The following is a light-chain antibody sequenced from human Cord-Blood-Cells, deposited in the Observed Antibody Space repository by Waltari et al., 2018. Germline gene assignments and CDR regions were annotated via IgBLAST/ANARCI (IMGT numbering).Light chain of an antibody. V-gene: IGLV2-23*01. CDR1: SSDCVRSKH. J-gene: IGLJ3*02. CDR3: CSYAGSSTWV. Sequence: QSALTQPASVSGPPGQSITTPFTVHSSDCVRSKHVLWYQQHPGKAPKLMIYEGSKRPSGVSNRFSGSKSGNTASLTISGLQAEDEADYYCCSYAGSSTWVFGGGTKLTVL. CDR2: EGS.